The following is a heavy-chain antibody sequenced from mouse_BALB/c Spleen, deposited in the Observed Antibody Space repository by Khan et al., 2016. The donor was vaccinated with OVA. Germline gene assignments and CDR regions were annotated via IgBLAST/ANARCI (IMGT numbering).Heavy chain of an antibody. J-gene: IGHJ3*01. CDR1: GFSFTDYM. V-gene: IGHV1-39*01. Sequence: VQLQQSGPVLVKPGASVKISCKTSGFSFTDYMMLWVKQSHGKSLEWIGSINPYYGSTTYNLKFKDKATLTVANSSNTAYMQLNSLTSEDSAVYDCASSGWVQELFGYWGQGTLVTVSA. CDR2: INPYYGST. CDR3: ASSGWVQELFGY. D-gene: IGHD1-1*02.